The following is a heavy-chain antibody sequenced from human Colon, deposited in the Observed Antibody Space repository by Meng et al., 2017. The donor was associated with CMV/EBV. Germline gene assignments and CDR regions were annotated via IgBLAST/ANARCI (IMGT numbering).Heavy chain of an antibody. D-gene: IGHD2-2*01. CDR1: DGSVNGDDAF. J-gene: IGHJ5*02. Sequence: DGSVNGDDAFWSWLRQPPGKGLEWIGYIHYSGNTNYNPSLKSRVTMSIETSKNQFSLTLFSVTAADTAVYYCARDVMLPAPFFDPWGQGTLVTVSS. V-gene: IGHV4-61*08. CDR3: ARDVMLPAPFFDP. CDR2: IHYSGNT.